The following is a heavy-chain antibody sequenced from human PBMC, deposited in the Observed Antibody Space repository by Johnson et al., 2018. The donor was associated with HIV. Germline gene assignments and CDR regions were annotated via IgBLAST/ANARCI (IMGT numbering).Heavy chain of an antibody. D-gene: IGHD2-15*01. V-gene: IGHV3-30*14. CDR2: ISYDGSNK. Sequence: QVQLVESGGGLVQPDRSLRLSCAASGFSFSNYPMHWVRQAPGKGLEWMAVISYDGSNKYYADSVKGRFTISRDNSKNTLYLQMNSLRAEDTAMYYCATPQEGYSAFDIWGQGTMVTVSS. CDR3: ATPQEGYSAFDI. CDR1: GFSFSNYP. J-gene: IGHJ3*02.